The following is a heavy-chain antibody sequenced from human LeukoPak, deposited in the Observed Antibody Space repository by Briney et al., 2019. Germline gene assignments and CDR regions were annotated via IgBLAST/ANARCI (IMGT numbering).Heavy chain of an antibody. CDR2: IYYSGST. CDR3: AREDGYSPSTDY. D-gene: IGHD5-24*01. J-gene: IGHJ4*02. V-gene: IGHV4-31*03. Sequence: SQTLSLTCTVSGGSISSGGYYWSWIRQHPGKGLEWIGYIYYSGSTYYNPSLKSRVTISVVTSKNQFSLKLSSVTAADTAVYYCAREDGYSPSTDYWGQGTLVTVSS. CDR1: GGSISSGGYY.